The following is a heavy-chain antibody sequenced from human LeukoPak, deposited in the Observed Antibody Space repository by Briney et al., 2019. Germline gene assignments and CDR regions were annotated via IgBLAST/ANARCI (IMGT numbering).Heavy chain of an antibody. Sequence: SETLSLTCAVSGGSISSGGYSWSWIRQPPGRGLEWIGYIYHSGSTYYNPSLKSRVTISVDRSKNQFSLKLSSVTAADTAVYYCVRVGDSSGSDYWGQGTLVTV. CDR2: IYHSGST. CDR3: VRVGDSSGSDY. J-gene: IGHJ4*02. V-gene: IGHV4-30-2*01. D-gene: IGHD3-22*01. CDR1: GGSISSGGYS.